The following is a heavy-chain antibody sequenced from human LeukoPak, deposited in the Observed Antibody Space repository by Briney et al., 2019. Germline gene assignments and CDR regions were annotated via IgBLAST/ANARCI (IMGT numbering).Heavy chain of an antibody. J-gene: IGHJ4*02. CDR3: AREVSDYLIRGQFDY. Sequence: PGGSLRLSCAASGFTFSSYSMNWVRQAPGKGLEWVSGINWNGGSTGYADSVKGRFTISRDNAKNSLYLQMNSLRAEDTALYYCAREVSDYLIRGQFDYWGQGTLVTVSS. D-gene: IGHD4-17*01. CDR2: INWNGGST. V-gene: IGHV3-20*04. CDR1: GFTFSSYS.